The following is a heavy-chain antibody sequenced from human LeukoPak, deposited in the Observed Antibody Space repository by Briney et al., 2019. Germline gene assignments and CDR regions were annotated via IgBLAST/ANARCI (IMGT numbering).Heavy chain of an antibody. CDR2: IYHSGST. D-gene: IGHD5-18*01. Sequence: SETLSLTCTVSSGSISSGGYYWSWIRQPPGKGLEWIGYIYHSGSTYYNPSLKSRVTISVDRSKNQFSLKLSSVTAADTAVYYCARGTRGYSYGRDYYYYYMDVWGKGTTVTVSS. CDR3: ARGTRGYSYGRDYYYYYMDV. CDR1: SGSISSGGYY. J-gene: IGHJ6*03. V-gene: IGHV4-30-2*01.